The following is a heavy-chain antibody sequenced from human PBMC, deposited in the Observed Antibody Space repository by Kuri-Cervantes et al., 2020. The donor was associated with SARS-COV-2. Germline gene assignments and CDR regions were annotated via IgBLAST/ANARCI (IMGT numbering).Heavy chain of an antibody. V-gene: IGHV3-48*04. CDR2: ISSSGSTI. CDR3: VRDGDHWNFDY. Sequence: GGSLRLSCAASGFTFSSYWMSWVRQAPGKGLEWVSYISSSGSTIYYADSVKGRFTISRDNAKNMLFLQMNSLRAEDTAVYYCVRDGDHWNFDYWGQGTLVTVSS. D-gene: IGHD1-1*01. J-gene: IGHJ4*02. CDR1: GFTFSSYW.